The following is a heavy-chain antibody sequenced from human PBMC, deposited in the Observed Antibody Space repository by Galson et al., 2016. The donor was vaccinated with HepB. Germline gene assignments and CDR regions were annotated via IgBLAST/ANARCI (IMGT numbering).Heavy chain of an antibody. CDR1: GFTFSSYS. Sequence: SLRLSCAASGFTFSSYSMNWVRQAPGKGLEWVSYISSSSSTIHYADSVKGRFTISRDNAKNSLYLQMNSLRDEDTAVYYCASSLDIVVVPAAKTDSYYYYGMDVWGQGTTVTVSS. V-gene: IGHV3-48*02. D-gene: IGHD2-2*01. CDR3: ASSLDIVVVPAAKTDSYYYYGMDV. J-gene: IGHJ6*02. CDR2: ISSSSSTI.